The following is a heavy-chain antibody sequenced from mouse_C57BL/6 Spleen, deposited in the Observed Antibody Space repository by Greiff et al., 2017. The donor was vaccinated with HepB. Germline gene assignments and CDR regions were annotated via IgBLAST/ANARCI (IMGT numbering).Heavy chain of an antibody. CDR3: ALITTVVATDDYFDY. CDR2: INPNNGGT. Sequence: VQLQQSGPELVKPGASVKMSCKASGYTFTDYNMHWVKQSHGKSLEWIGYINPNNGGTSYNQKFKGKATLTVNKSSSTAYMELRSLTSEDSAVYYCALITTVVATDDYFDYWGQGTTLTVSS. V-gene: IGHV1-22*01. CDR1: GYTFTDYN. J-gene: IGHJ2*01. D-gene: IGHD1-1*01.